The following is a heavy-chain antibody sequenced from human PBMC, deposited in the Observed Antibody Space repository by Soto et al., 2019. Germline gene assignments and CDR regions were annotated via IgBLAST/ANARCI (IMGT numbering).Heavy chain of an antibody. V-gene: IGHV4-30-4*01. J-gene: IGHJ4*02. D-gene: IGHD1-26*01. CDR1: GGSISSGGYY. CDR3: ARPSGSYLYYFDY. Sequence: SLTCTVSGGSISSGGYYWSWIRQHPGKGLEWIGNIYYSGSTYYNPSLKSRVTISVDTSKNQFSLKLSSVTAADTAVYYCARPSGSYLYYFDYWGQGTLVTVSS. CDR2: IYYSGST.